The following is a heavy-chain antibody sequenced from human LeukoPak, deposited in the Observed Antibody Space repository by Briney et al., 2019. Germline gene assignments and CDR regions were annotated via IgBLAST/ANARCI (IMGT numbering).Heavy chain of an antibody. CDR2: IKHDGSEK. V-gene: IGHV3-7*01. J-gene: IGHJ4*02. CDR1: GFIFTNYF. CDR3: ATDRGWRTNGYYLYYFEY. D-gene: IGHD3-3*01. Sequence: GGSLRLSCAASGFIFTNYFMSWVRQAPGKGLEWVASIKHDGSEKYYVDSVRGRFTISRDNTMNSLYLQMSSLRAEDTAVYYCATDRGWRTNGYYLYYFEYWGQGTLVTFSS.